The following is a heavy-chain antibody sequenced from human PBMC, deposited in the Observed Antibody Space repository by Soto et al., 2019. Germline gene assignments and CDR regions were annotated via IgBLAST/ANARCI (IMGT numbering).Heavy chain of an antibody. J-gene: IGHJ4*02. CDR3: AMTRYGDNVDY. Sequence: QVQLVQSGAEVKKPGASVKVSCKASGYTFTSYDINWVRQATGQGLEWMGWMNTNSGNTGYAQKFQDRVTMTRNTSITTAYMELSSLRSEHTAVYYCAMTRYGDNVDYWGQGTLVTVSS. V-gene: IGHV1-8*01. CDR1: GYTFTSYD. D-gene: IGHD4-17*01. CDR2: MNTNSGNT.